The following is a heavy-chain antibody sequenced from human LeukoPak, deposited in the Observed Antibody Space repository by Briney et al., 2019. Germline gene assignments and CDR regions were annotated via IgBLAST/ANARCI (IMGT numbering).Heavy chain of an antibody. J-gene: IGHJ3*02. D-gene: IGHD3-3*01. CDR3: ARHYYDFWSGYYRRDAFDI. V-gene: IGHV4-34*01. Sequence: SETLSLTCAVYGGSFSGYYWSWIRQPPGKGLEWIGEINHSGSTNYNPSLKSRVTISVDTSKNKFSLKLSSVTAVDTTVYYCARHYYDFWSGYYRRDAFDIWGQGTMVTVSS. CDR1: GGSFSGYY. CDR2: INHSGST.